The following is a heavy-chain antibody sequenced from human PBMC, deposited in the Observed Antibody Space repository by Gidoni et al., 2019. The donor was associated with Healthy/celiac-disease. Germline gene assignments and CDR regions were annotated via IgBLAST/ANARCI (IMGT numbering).Heavy chain of an antibody. CDR3: ARDRGGDGYNVQDWFDP. D-gene: IGHD3-10*02. CDR2: IKQHGSEK. J-gene: IGHJ5*02. CDR1: GLTMCSYG. V-gene: IGHV3-7*03. Sequence: EVQMVESGGGLVQHGGSLRPHCAAAGLTMCSYGVRGVRPAPGKGLEWVANIKQHGSEKYYVDSVKVRCTISKDNAKNSLDLQMNSRRAEDTAVYYCARDRGGDGYNVQDWFDPWGQGTLVTVSS.